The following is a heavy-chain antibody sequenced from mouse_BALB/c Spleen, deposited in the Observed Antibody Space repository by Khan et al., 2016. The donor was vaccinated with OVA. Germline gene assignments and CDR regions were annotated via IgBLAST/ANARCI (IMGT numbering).Heavy chain of an antibody. D-gene: IGHD1-1*01. J-gene: IGHJ2*01. CDR1: GYTLTSYY. V-gene: IGHV1S56*01. Sequence: VQLQESGPELVRPGASMKMSCKASGYTLTSYYIHWVKQRPGQGLEWIGWIYPVDGSTKYNEKFKGKSTLTAERSSSKAYMLLSSLTFEDSAIYFCARGYYGYLDYWGQGTTLTVSS. CDR2: IYPVDGST. CDR3: ARGYYGYLDY.